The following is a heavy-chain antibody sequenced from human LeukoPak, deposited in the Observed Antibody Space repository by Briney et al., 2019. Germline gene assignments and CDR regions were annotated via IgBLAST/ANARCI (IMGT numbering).Heavy chain of an antibody. CDR2: IKQDGSEK. V-gene: IGHV3-7*01. CDR3: ARVFGYFGSGSADY. J-gene: IGHJ4*02. D-gene: IGHD3-10*01. CDR1: GFTFSSYW. Sequence: GGSLRLSCAASGFTFSSYWMSWVRQAPGKGLEWVANIKQDGSEKYYVDSVKGRSTISRDNAKNSLYLQMNSLRAEDTAVYYCARVFGYFGSGSADYWGQGALVTVSS.